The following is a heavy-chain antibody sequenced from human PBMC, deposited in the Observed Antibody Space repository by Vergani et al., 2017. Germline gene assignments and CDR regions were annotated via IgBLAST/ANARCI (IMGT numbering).Heavy chain of an antibody. CDR2: ISSSSSYI. Sequence: EVQLVESGGGLVKPGGSLRLSCAASGFTFSSYSMNWVRQAPGKGLEWVSSISSSSSYIYYADSVKGRFTISRDKAKNSLYLQMNSLRAEDTAVYYCARYLFYYYSSGYYSVFFDYWGQGTLVTVSS. V-gene: IGHV3-21*01. J-gene: IGHJ4*02. D-gene: IGHD3-22*01. CDR1: GFTFSSYS. CDR3: ARYLFYYYSSGYYSVFFDY.